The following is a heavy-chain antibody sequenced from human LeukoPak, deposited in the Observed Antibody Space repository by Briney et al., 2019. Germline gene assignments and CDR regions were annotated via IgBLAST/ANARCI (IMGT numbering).Heavy chain of an antibody. J-gene: IGHJ6*02. CDR2: VNSDGSWT. CDR1: GNYW. Sequence: GSLGLSCAASGNYWMHWVRQAPGKGLVWVSHVNSDGSWTSHADSVKGRFTISRDNAKNSLYLQMNSLRAEDTALYHCARVEWEPMVYYYGMDVWGQGTTVTVSS. D-gene: IGHD1-26*01. CDR3: ARVEWEPMVYYYGMDV. V-gene: IGHV3-74*01.